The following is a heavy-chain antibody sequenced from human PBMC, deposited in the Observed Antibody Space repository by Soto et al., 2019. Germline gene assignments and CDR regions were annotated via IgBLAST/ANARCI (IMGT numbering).Heavy chain of an antibody. D-gene: IGHD3-10*01. V-gene: IGHV4-31*03. CDR2: IYYSGST. Sequence: QVQLQESGPGLVKPSQTLSLTCTVSGGYISSGGYYWSWIRQHPGKGLEWIGYIYYSGSTYYNPSLTSRATISVDTSKNQFSLKLSSVTAADTAVYYCARAGVTIVWGNDYWSQGTLVTVSS. CDR3: ARAGVTIVWGNDY. CDR1: GGYISSGGYY. J-gene: IGHJ4*02.